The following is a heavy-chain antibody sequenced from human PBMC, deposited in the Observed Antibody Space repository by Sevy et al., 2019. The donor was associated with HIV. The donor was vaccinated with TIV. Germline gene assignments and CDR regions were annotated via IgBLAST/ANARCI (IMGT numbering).Heavy chain of an antibody. V-gene: IGHV2-5*02. CDR2: IFWDDDK. CDR1: GFSLSTSGVG. Sequence: SGPTLVNPTQTLTLTCTFSGFSLSTSGVGVGWIRRPPGKALEWLALIFWDDDKRYSPSLKTRLTITKDTSKNQVVLTMTNMDPVDTATYYCAHRTTHDFGFAFDPWGQGTLVTVSS. CDR3: AHRTTHDFGFAFDP. D-gene: IGHD3-3*01. J-gene: IGHJ5*02.